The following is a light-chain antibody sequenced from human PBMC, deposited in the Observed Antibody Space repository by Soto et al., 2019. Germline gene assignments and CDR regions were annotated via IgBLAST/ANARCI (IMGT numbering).Light chain of an antibody. CDR1: NSDIGTYNY. J-gene: IGLJ2*01. V-gene: IGLV2-14*01. CDR2: EVT. CDR3: SSYSSTTPYIL. Sequence: QSVLTQPASVSGSPGQSITISCTGSNSDIGTYNYVSWYQQHPGKAPKLIIYEVTNRPSEVSDRFSGSKSGNTASLTISGRQSEDEAFYHCSSYSSTTPYILFGGGTQLTVL.